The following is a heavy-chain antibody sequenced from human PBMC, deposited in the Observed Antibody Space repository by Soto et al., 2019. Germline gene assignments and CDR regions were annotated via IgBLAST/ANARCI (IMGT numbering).Heavy chain of an antibody. J-gene: IGHJ6*01. D-gene: IGHD6-13*01. CDR3: ARVSQQLVPYYYYGMDV. CDR1: GFTFSSYA. V-gene: IGHV3-30-3*01. CDR2: ISYDGSNK. Sequence: QVQLVESGGGVVQPGRSLRLSCAASGFTFSSYAMHWVRQAPGKGLEWVAVISYDGSNKYYADSVKGRFTISRDNSKNTLYLQMNSLRAEDTAVYYCARVSQQLVPYYYYGMDVW.